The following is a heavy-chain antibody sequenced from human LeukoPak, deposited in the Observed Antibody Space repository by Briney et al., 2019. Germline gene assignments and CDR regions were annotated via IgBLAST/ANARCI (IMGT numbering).Heavy chain of an antibody. CDR2: TIPILGIA. Sequence: ASVKVSCKASGGTFSSYAISWVRQAPGQGLEWMGRTIPILGIANYAQKFQGRVTITADKSTSTAYMELSSLRSEDTAVYYCARDLTSKRGDYWGQGTLVTVSS. V-gene: IGHV1-69*04. CDR3: ARDLTSKRGDY. J-gene: IGHJ4*02. D-gene: IGHD3-10*01. CDR1: GGTFSSYA.